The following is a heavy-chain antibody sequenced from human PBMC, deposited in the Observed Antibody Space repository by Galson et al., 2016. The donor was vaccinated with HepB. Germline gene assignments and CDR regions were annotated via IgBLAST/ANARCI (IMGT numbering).Heavy chain of an antibody. Sequence: SLRLSCAASEFTFSISWMTWLRQAPGKGLEWVATINQDGSERYYVDSVKGRFTISRDDPKNSLFLQMNSLRVEDTAVYYCARGGGTAGARGGGHYFDYWGQGTLVTVSS. CDR2: INQDGSER. CDR3: ARGGGTAGARGGGHYFDY. D-gene: IGHD3-10*01. J-gene: IGHJ4*02. CDR1: EFTFSISW. V-gene: IGHV3-7*01.